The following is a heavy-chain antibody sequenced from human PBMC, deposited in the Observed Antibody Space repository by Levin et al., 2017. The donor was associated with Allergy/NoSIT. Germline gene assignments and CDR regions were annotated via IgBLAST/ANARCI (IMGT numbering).Heavy chain of an antibody. Sequence: GSLRLSCAVYGGSLSGYYWTWIRQPPGKRLEWIGEINHRRGTNYNSSLESRVYISIDTSQRQFSLELSSVTAADTALYYCARVNIAVAGTPFDSWGQGTLVTVSS. J-gene: IGHJ5*01. CDR3: ARVNIAVAGTPFDS. D-gene: IGHD6-19*01. V-gene: IGHV4-34*01. CDR1: GGSLSGYY. CDR2: INHRRGT.